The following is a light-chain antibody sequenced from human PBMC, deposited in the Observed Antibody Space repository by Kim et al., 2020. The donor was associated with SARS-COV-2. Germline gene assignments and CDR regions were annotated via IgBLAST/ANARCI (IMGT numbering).Light chain of an antibody. CDR2: YDS. J-gene: IGLJ3*02. V-gene: IGLV3-21*04. CDR1: NSGGKS. Sequence: AQGKRERRPCGGNNSGGKSVHWYQKKQGQAPVLVIYYDSDRPSGIPERFSGSNSGNRATLSISRVEAGDEADYYCQVWDNTGDHPVFGGGTKLTVL. CDR3: QVWDNTGDHPV.